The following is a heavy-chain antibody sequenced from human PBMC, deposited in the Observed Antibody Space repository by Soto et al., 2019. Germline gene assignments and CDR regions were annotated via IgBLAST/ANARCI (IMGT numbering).Heavy chain of an antibody. D-gene: IGHD1-7*01. CDR3: ARDLGDWNFGFDY. J-gene: IGHJ4*02. V-gene: IGHV1-18*01. Sequence: ASVKVSCKASGYTFTSYGISWVRQAPGQGLEWMGWISAYNGNTNYAQKLQGRVTMTTDTSTSTAYVELRSLRSDDTAVYYCARDLGDWNFGFDYWGQGTLVTVSS. CDR2: ISAYNGNT. CDR1: GYTFTSYG.